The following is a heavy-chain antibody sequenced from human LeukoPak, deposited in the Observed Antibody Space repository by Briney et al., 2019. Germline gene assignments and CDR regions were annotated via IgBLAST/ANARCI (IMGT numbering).Heavy chain of an antibody. Sequence: SQTLSLTCVISGDSVSSNSAWNWIRQSPSRGREWLGRTYYGSKWYSDYAVSVRSRITINPDTSKNQFSLQLNSVTPEDTAVYYCARGWLQSFFDYWGQGTLVTVSS. J-gene: IGHJ4*02. CDR2: TYYGSKWYS. CDR3: ARGWLQSFFDY. D-gene: IGHD5-24*01. CDR1: GDSVSSNSA. V-gene: IGHV6-1*01.